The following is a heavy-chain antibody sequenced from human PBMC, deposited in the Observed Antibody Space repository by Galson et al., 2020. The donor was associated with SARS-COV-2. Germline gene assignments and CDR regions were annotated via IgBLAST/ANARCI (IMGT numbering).Heavy chain of an antibody. D-gene: IGHD2-2*01. Sequence: ASVKVSCKASGYTFTGYYMHWVRQAPGQGLEWMGWINPNSGGTNYAQKFQGWVTMTRDTSISTAYMELSRLRSDDTAVYYCARSPTDIVVVPAAYDAFDIWGQGTMVTVSS. CDR2: INPNSGGT. CDR3: ARSPTDIVVVPAAYDAFDI. V-gene: IGHV1-2*04. J-gene: IGHJ3*02. CDR1: GYTFTGYY.